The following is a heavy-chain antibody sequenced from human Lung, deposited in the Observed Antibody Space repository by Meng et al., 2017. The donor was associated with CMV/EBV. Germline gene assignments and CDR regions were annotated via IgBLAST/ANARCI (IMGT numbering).Heavy chain of an antibody. J-gene: IGHJ4*02. CDR2: IYTTGTT. CDR3: ARGANGFNLGFFDS. Sequence: QVQLQESGPGLVKPSXXLSPTCTVSGDSVSGGTYSWNWIRQPAGQGLEWIGRIYTTGTTNYNPSLKSRVIISSDTSNNQFSLELTSVTAADTAVYYCARGANGFNLGFFDSWGQGSLVTVSS. D-gene: IGHD5-24*01. CDR1: GDSVSGGTYS. V-gene: IGHV4-61*02.